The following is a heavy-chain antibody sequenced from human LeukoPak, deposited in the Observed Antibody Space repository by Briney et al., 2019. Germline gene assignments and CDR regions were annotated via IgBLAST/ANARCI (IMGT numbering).Heavy chain of an antibody. Sequence: GGSLRLSCAASGFTFSSYWMSWVRQAPGKGLEWVANIKQDGSEKYYVDSVKGRFTISRDNANNSLYLQMNSLRAEDTAVYYCAREVSCSSTSCYTGYFQHWGQGTLVTVSS. D-gene: IGHD2-2*02. V-gene: IGHV3-7*01. CDR1: GFTFSSYW. J-gene: IGHJ1*01. CDR3: AREVSCSSTSCYTGYFQH. CDR2: IKQDGSEK.